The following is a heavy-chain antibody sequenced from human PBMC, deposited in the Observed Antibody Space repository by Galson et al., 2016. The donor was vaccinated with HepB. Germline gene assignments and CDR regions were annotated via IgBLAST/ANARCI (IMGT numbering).Heavy chain of an antibody. J-gene: IGHJ6*02. CDR3: ARKGYESSGYYYYYYGMDV. Sequence: SVKVSCKASGGTFSTYALSWVRQAPGQGLEWMGGIIPTFGTANYAQKFQGRVTITADESTTTAYVELSSLRSEDTAVYYCARKGYESSGYYYYYYGMDVWGQGTTVTVSS. CDR1: GGTFSTYA. CDR2: IIPTFGTA. V-gene: IGHV1-69*13. D-gene: IGHD3-22*01.